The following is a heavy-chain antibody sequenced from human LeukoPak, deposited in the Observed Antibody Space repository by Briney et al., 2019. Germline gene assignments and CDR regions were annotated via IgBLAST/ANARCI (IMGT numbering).Heavy chain of an antibody. Sequence: GGSLRLSCAASGFTFSSYAMSWVRQAPGKGLEWVSDIGGSGGSTYYTDSVKGRFTISRDNSKNTLYLQMNSRRAEDTAVYYCAKVTSGYDTRDYWGQGTLVTVSS. D-gene: IGHD5-12*01. V-gene: IGHV3-23*01. CDR1: GFTFSSYA. CDR2: IGGSGGST. CDR3: AKVTSGYDTRDY. J-gene: IGHJ4*02.